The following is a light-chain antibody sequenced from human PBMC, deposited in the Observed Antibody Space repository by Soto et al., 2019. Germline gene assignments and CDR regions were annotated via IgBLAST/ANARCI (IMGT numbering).Light chain of an antibody. CDR3: QQYGDSPLT. CDR1: QTVTSNY. V-gene: IGKV3D-20*01. Sequence: EIVLTQSPGTLSLSPAERATLSCGASQTVTSNYLAWYQQKPGLAPRLLIYHASNRATGIPGRFSGSGSGTDFTLTISRLEPEDFAVYYCQQYGDSPLTFGGGTKVEIK. CDR2: HAS. J-gene: IGKJ4*01.